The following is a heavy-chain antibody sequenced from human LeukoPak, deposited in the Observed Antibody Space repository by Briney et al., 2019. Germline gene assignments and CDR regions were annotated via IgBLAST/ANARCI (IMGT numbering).Heavy chain of an antibody. D-gene: IGHD1-26*01. CDR3: ARSYEWELPYDAFDI. J-gene: IGHJ3*02. V-gene: IGHV1-69*13. CDR1: GYTFTGYY. Sequence: GASVKVSCKASGYTFTGYYIHWVRQAPGQGLEWMGGIIPIFGTANYAQKFQGRVTITADESTSTAYMELSSLRSEDTAVYYCARSYEWELPYDAFDIWGQGTMVTVSS. CDR2: IIPIFGTA.